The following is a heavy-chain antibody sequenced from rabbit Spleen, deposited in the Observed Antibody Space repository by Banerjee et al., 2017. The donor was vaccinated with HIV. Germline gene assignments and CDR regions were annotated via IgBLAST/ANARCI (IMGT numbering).Heavy chain of an antibody. J-gene: IGHJ5*01. CDR3: ARDYADAGGGTDWLDL. D-gene: IGHD6-1*01. Sequence: QSLEESGGDLVKPGASLTLTCTASGFSFSSNRHMCWVRQAPGKGLELVACITLGSGTISYANWGNGGFTVSNTSSTTVTMQVTSRTDAAAAAYFCARDYADAGGGTDWLDLWGPGTLVTVS. CDR2: ITLGSGTI. V-gene: IGHV1S40*01. CDR1: GFSFSSNRH.